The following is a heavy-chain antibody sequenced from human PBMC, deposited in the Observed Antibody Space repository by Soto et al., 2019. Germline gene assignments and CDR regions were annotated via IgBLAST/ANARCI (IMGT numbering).Heavy chain of an antibody. CDR1: GYSFSDYF. V-gene: IGHV1-2*02. D-gene: IGHD1-26*01. CDR3: ARIKWGLNYYNGMDV. CDR2: INPKTAAT. Sequence: QVQLVQSGAEVKKSGASVKVSCKPSGYSFSDYFIQWVRQAPGQGLEWVAWINPKTAATNYAKKFQGRVSVTWDPSSTTAYMELTSLRPDDTAVYYCARIKWGLNYYNGMDVWGQGTTVIVSS. J-gene: IGHJ6*02.